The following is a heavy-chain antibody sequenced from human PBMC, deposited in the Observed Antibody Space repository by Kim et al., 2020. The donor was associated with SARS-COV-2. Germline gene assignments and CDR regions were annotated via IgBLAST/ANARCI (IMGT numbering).Heavy chain of an antibody. D-gene: IGHD6-19*01. CDR3: APEVAVAAIPFDY. V-gene: IGHV3-9*01. CDR2: ISWNSGSI. J-gene: IGHJ4*02. CDR1: GFTFGDYA. Sequence: GGSLRLSCAASGFTFGDYAMHWVRQAPGKGLEWVSGISWNSGSIGYADSVKGRFTISRDNAKNSLYLQMNSLRAEDTALYYCAPEVAVAAIPFDYWGQGTLVTVSS.